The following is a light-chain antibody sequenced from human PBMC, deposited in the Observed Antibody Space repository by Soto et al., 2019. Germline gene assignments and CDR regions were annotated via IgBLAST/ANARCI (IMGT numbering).Light chain of an antibody. CDR1: SSGIGD. CDR2: DVS. CDR3: TSHTSGTTRA. Sequence: QSVLTQPASVSGSPGQSITISCTEASSGIGDFSWYQQQPGKAPKLIIYDVSNRPSGVSNRFSGSKAGNTASLTISRLRAEEEADYYCTSHTSGTTRAFGTGPKFPLL. J-gene: IGLJ1*01. V-gene: IGLV2-14*01.